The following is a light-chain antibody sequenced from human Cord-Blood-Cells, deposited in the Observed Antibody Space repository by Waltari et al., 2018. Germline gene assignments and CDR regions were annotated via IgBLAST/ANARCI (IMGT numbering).Light chain of an antibody. J-gene: IGLJ1*01. CDR3: SSYTSSSTYV. CDR2: DVS. V-gene: IGLV2-14*01. CDR1: STDAGGYHY. Sequence: QSALTQPASVSGSPGQPITISSTGTSTDAGGYHYVSWYQQHPGKAPKLMIYDVSNRPSGVSNRFSGSKSGNTASLTISGLQAEDEADYYCSSYTSSSTYVFGTGTKVTVL.